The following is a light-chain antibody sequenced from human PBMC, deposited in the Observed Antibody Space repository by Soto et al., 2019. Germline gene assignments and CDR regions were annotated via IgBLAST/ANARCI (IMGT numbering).Light chain of an antibody. CDR1: QSVSSY. CDR2: DAS. Sequence: EIVLTQSPATLSLSPGERATLSCRASQSVSSYLAWYQKKPGQAPRLLIYDASDRATGIPARFSGSGSGTDFTLTISRLEAEDFGVYYCQQRSNWPSGTCGQGTKVEIK. CDR3: QQRSNWPSGT. V-gene: IGKV3-11*01. J-gene: IGKJ1*01.